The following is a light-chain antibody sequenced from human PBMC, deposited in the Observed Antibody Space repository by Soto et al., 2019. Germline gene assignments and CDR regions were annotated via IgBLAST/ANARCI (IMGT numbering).Light chain of an antibody. CDR1: SSDVGGYNY. V-gene: IGLV2-14*01. J-gene: IGLJ2*01. Sequence: QSALTQPASVSGSPGQSITISCTGTSSDVGGYNYVSWYQQHPGKAPKLMIYDVSNRPSGVSNRFSGSKSGNTASLTISGLLAPDEAVYYFASYTNSGTLVVFGGGTKLTVL. CDR2: DVS. CDR3: ASYTNSGTLVV.